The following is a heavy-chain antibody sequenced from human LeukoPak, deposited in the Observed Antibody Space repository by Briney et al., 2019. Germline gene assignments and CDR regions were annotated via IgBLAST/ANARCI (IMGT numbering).Heavy chain of an antibody. D-gene: IGHD3-3*02. Sequence: PGGSLRLSYAASGFTFSSYAMSWVRQAPGKGLEWVSAISGSGGSTYYADSVKGRFTISRDNSKNTLYLQMNSLRAEDTAVYYCAKAQWHFWSGYYYWGQGTLVTVSS. J-gene: IGHJ4*02. V-gene: IGHV3-23*01. CDR3: AKAQWHFWSGYYY. CDR1: GFTFSSYA. CDR2: ISGSGGST.